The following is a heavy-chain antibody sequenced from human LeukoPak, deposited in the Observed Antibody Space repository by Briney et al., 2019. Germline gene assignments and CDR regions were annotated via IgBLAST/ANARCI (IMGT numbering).Heavy chain of an antibody. J-gene: IGHJ4*02. V-gene: IGHV1-24*01. CDR3: ATRSPHSGYDSFDY. CDR2: FDPEYGET. CDR1: GYTLTELS. Sequence: ASVKVSCKVSGYTLTELSIHCVRQAPGRGHEWMGGFDPEYGETIYAQTIQGRVTMTEDTSADTAYIELTSLTSEDTAVYYCATRSPHSGYDSFDYWGQGTLVTVSS. D-gene: IGHD5-12*01.